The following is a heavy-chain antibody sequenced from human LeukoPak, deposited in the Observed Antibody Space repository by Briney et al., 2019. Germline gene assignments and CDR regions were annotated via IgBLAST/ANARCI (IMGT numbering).Heavy chain of an antibody. CDR2: IIPIFGTA. V-gene: IGHV1-69*05. Sequence: SVKVSCKAPGGTFSSYAISWVRQAPGQGLEWMGRIIPIFGTANYARKFQGRVTITTDESTSTAYMELSSLRSEDTAVYYCARDDCSGGSCYSDYWGQGTLVTVSS. D-gene: IGHD2-15*01. CDR1: GGTFSSYA. J-gene: IGHJ4*02. CDR3: ARDDCSGGSCYSDY.